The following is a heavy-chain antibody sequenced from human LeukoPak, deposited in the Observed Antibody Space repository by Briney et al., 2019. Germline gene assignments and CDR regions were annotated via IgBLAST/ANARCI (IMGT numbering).Heavy chain of an antibody. CDR1: GGSFSGYY. CDR3: ARGEYSARPYYYGMDV. V-gene: IGHV4-34*01. Sequence: KPSETLSLTCAVYGGSFSGYYWSWIRQPPGKGLEWIGEINHSGSTNYNPSLKSRVTISVDTSKNQFSLKLSSVTAADTAVYYCARGEYSARPYYYGMDVWGQGTTVTVSS. CDR2: INHSGST. D-gene: IGHD2-21*01. J-gene: IGHJ6*02.